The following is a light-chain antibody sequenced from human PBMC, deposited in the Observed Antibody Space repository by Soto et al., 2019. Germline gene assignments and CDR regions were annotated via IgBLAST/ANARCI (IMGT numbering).Light chain of an antibody. Sequence: QPVLTQPPSVSGAPGQRVTISCTGSSSNIGAGYDVHWYQQLPGTAPKLLIYGNSNRPSGVPDRFSGSKSGTSASLAITGLQAEDEADYSCQSYDSSQSAWVFGGGTKVTVL. CDR2: GNS. J-gene: IGLJ3*02. CDR3: QSYDSSQSAWV. V-gene: IGLV1-40*01. CDR1: SSNIGAGYD.